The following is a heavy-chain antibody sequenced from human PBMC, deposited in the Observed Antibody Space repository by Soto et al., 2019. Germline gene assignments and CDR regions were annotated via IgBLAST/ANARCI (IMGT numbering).Heavy chain of an antibody. J-gene: IGHJ4*02. CDR3: AREIDDDYDSSGFDH. V-gene: IGHV3-74*01. Sequence: EVQLVESGGGLVQPGGSQRLSCAASAFTFKNHWMHWVRQVPGKGPVWVSRINGDGSFTSYADAVKGRFTISRDNAKNTLSLQMNSLRAEDTAVYYCAREIDDDYDSSGFDHWGQGTLVTVSS. CDR2: INGDGSFT. D-gene: IGHD3-22*01. CDR1: AFTFKNHW.